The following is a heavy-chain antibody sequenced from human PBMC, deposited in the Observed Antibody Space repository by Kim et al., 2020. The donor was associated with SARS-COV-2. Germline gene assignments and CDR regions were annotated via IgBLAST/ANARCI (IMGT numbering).Heavy chain of an antibody. V-gene: IGHV3-66*01. J-gene: IGHJ6*02. CDR1: GFTVSSNY. CDR3: ARDVARYGMDV. Sequence: GGSLRLSCAASGFTVSSNYMSWVRQAPGKGLEWVSVIYSGGSTYYADSVKGRFTISRDNSKNTLYLQMNSLRAEDTAVYYCARDVARYGMDVWGQGTTVTVSS. D-gene: IGHD2-21*01. CDR2: IYSGGST.